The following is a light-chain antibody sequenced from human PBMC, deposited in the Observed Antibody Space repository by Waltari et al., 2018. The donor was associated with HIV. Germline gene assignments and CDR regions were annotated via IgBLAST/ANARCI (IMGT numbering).Light chain of an antibody. J-gene: IGLJ2*01. CDR2: EVS. Sequence: QWALAQPASVSGTPGQSITSSGTGTSRDGGSYYLVSWYQQHPGKAPKLMIYEVSKRPSGVSNRFSGSKSGNTASLTISGLQAEDEADYYCCSSAGSSTFVVFGGGTKLTVL. CDR1: SRDGGSYYL. V-gene: IGLV2-23*02. CDR3: CSSAGSSTFVV.